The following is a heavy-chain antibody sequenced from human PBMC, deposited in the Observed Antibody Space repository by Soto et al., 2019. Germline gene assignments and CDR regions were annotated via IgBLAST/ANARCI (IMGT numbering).Heavy chain of an antibody. J-gene: IGHJ5*02. CDR3: ARGAEDYGDSNWFDP. V-gene: IGHV1-18*04. CDR2: ISAYNGNT. Sequence: QVQLVQSGAEVKKPGASVKVSCKASGYTFTSYGITWVRQAPGQGLEWMGWISAYNGNTNYAQKLQGRVTMTTDTATSTAYMELRSLRSDDTAVYYCARGAEDYGDSNWFDPWGQGTLVTVSS. D-gene: IGHD4-17*01. CDR1: GYTFTSYG.